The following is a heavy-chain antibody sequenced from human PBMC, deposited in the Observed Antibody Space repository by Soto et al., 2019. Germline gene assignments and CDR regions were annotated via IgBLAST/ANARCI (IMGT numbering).Heavy chain of an antibody. CDR1: GGSISSYY. CDR3: ARHRDGYNYWFDP. D-gene: IGHD5-12*01. J-gene: IGHJ5*02. CDR2: IYYSGST. V-gene: IGHV4-59*01. Sequence: SETLSLTCTVSGGSISSYYWSWIRQPPGKGLEWIGYIYYSGSTNYNPSLKSRVTVSVDTSKNQFSLKLSSVTAADTAVYYCARHRDGYNYWFDPWGQGTLVTVSS.